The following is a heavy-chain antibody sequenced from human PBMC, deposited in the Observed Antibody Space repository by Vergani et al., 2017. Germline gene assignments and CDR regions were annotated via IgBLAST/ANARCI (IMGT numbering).Heavy chain of an antibody. D-gene: IGHD3-22*01. CDR1: GFTFSDYY. V-gene: IGHV3-11*01. CDR3: ARVSPSGYYLAWSFYFDY. Sequence: VQLLESGGGLVQPGGSLRLSCAASGFTFSDYYMSWIRQAPGKGLEWVSYISSSGSTIYYADSVKGRFTISRDNAKNSLYLQMNSLRAEDTAVYYCARVSPSGYYLAWSFYFDYWGQGTLVTVSS. J-gene: IGHJ4*02. CDR2: ISSSGSTI.